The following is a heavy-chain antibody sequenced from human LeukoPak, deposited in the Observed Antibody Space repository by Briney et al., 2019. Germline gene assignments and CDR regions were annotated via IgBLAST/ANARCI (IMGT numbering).Heavy chain of an antibody. J-gene: IGHJ4*02. CDR3: ARVGLGIAAAGDDDY. CDR2: ISGPGGSI. D-gene: IGHD6-13*01. V-gene: IGHV3-23*01. CDR1: GFTFSTCA. Sequence: PGGSLRLSCAASGFTFSTCAMTWVRQAPGRGLEWVSAISGPGGSIYYADSVKGRFTISRDNSKNTLYLQMNSLRAEDTAVYYCARVGLGIAAAGDDDYWSQGTLVTVSS.